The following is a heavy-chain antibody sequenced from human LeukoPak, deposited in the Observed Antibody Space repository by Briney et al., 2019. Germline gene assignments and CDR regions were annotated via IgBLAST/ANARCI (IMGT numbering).Heavy chain of an antibody. CDR3: ARVRPYDFGSGYYRPLGYYYYYMDV. V-gene: IGHV4-34*01. D-gene: IGHD3-3*01. Sequence: SETLSLTCAVYGGSFSGYYWSWIRQPPGNGLEWSGEINHSGRTNYNPSLKSRVTISVDTSKNQVTLKLSSVTAASTAVYDCARVRPYDFGSGYYRPLGYYYYYMDVWGKGTTVTVSS. CDR1: GGSFSGYY. CDR2: INHSGRT. J-gene: IGHJ6*03.